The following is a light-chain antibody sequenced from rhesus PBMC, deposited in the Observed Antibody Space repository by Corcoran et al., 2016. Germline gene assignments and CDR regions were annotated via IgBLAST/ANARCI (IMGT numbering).Light chain of an antibody. V-gene: IGKV3-10*01. CDR2: GAS. Sequence: QVILTQSPATLSLSPGERATLSCRASQSVRSYLAWYQQKPGQAPRLLIYGASRRATGVPDRFRGSGSGTEFTLTSRSLEPEDVGVYHCYQHSSGFTFGQGTKVEIK. CDR1: QSVRSY. J-gene: IGKJ2*01. CDR3: YQHSSGFT.